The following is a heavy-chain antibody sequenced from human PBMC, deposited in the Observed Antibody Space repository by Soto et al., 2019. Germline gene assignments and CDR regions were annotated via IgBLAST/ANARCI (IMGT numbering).Heavy chain of an antibody. V-gene: IGHV4-4*02. CDR1: GGSISSSNW. CDR2: IYHSGST. CDR3: AREVQRGLPHGRFGNYCGMDV. J-gene: IGHJ6*02. Sequence: NPSETLSLTCAVSGGSISSSNWWSWVRQPPGKGLEWIGEIYHSGSTNYSPSLKSRVTISVDKSKNQFSLKLSSVTAADTAVYYCAREVQRGLPHGRFGNYCGMDVWGQGTTVTVSS. D-gene: IGHD3-10*01.